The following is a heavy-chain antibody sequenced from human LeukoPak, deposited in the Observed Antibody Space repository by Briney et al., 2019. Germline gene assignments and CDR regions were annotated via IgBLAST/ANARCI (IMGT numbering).Heavy chain of an antibody. Sequence: SETLSLTCTVSGASISNFYWSWIRQAPGQGLEWIGYMLYSGSTNQKPSLRSRVTISVDTSKNQVSLKLSSVTAADTAVYYCARSDIWGSYRFLDYWGQGILGTVSS. V-gene: IGHV4-59*08. CDR1: GASISNFY. CDR2: MLYSGST. CDR3: ARSDIWGSYRFLDY. J-gene: IGHJ4*01. D-gene: IGHD3-16*02.